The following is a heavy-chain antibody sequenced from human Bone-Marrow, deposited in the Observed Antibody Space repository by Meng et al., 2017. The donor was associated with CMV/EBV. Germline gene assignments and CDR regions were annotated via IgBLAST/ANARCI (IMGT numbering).Heavy chain of an antibody. Sequence: ASVKVSCKASGYAFTVYHMHWVRQAPGQGLEWMGWINPDRGGTKYAQKFQGRVTMTRNTSISTAYMELSSLRSEATAGYYCARGGGAGGLRYYYGMDVWGQGTTVTVSS. V-gene: IGHV1-2*02. CDR3: ARGGGAGGLRYYYGMDV. D-gene: IGHD3-16*01. J-gene: IGHJ6*02. CDR2: INPDRGGT. CDR1: GYAFTVYH.